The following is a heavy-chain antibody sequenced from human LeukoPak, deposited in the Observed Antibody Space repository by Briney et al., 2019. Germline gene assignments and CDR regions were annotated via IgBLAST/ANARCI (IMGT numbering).Heavy chain of an antibody. CDR2: IYHGGST. V-gene: IGHV4-30-2*01. CDR3: ARAGDLIVVAMGAFDV. CDR1: GGSISSGGYS. D-gene: IGHD2-15*01. Sequence: SQTLSLTCAVSGGSISSGGYSWSWIRQPPGKGLEWIGYIYHGGSTNYNPSLKSRVTISVDRSKNQFSLKLNSVTAADTALYYCARAGDLIVVAMGAFDVWGQGTMVTVSS. J-gene: IGHJ3*01.